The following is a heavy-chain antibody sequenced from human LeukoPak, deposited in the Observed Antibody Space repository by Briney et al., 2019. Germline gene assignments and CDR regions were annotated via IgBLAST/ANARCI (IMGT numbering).Heavy chain of an antibody. D-gene: IGHD6-19*01. Sequence: SETLSLTCAVYGGSFSGYYWSWIRQPPGKGLEWIGEINHSGSTSYSPSLKSRVTISVDTSKNQFSLKLNSVTAADTAVYYCASSGWYRGYWGQGTLVTVSS. CDR2: INHSGST. V-gene: IGHV4-34*01. J-gene: IGHJ4*02. CDR3: ASSGWYRGY. CDR1: GGSFSGYY.